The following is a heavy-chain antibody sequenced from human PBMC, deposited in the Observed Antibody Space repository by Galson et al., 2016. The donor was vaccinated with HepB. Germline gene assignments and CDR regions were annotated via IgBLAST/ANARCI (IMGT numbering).Heavy chain of an antibody. CDR1: GFTFSTYT. J-gene: IGHJ4*02. CDR2: TRNRARSHTT. V-gene: IGHV3-72*01. Sequence: SLRLSCAASGFTFSTYTMNWVRQAPGKGLEWVGRTRNRARSHTTDYAASVKGRFIISRDNSRSLVYLQMNGLKADDTAVYYCTRTGLGDFDYWGRGILVTVSS. CDR3: TRTGLGDFDY.